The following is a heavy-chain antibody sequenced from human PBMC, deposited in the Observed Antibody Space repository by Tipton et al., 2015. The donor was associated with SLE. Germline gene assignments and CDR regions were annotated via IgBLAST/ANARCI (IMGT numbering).Heavy chain of an antibody. CDR3: ATRGAFGVVTFFDS. V-gene: IGHV4-59*12. CDR1: GGSISSYY. J-gene: IGHJ4*02. CDR2: VYYSGRT. Sequence: TLSLTCTVSGGSISSYYWSWIRQPPGKGLEWIGYVYYSGRTSYNPSLQSRVTISVDRSENQFSLELRSVTAADTAVYYCATRGAFGVVTFFDSWGQGTLVTVSS. D-gene: IGHD3-3*01.